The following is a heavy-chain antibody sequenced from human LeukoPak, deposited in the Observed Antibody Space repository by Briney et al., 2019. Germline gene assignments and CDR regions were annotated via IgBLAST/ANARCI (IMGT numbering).Heavy chain of an antibody. J-gene: IGHJ4*02. CDR1: GFTFSSYE. CDR2: ISSSGSTI. D-gene: IGHD3-22*01. CDR3: AREGPYYYDSSGYVRQVYFFDY. V-gene: IGHV3-48*03. Sequence: PGGSLRLSCAASGFTFSSYEMNWVRQAPGKGLEWVSYISSSGSTIYYADSVKGRFTISRDNAKNSLYLLMNSLRAEDTAVYYCAREGPYYYDSSGYVRQVYFFDYWGQGTLVTVSS.